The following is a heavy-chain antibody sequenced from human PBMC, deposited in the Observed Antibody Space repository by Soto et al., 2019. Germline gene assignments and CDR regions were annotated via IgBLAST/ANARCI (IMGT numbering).Heavy chain of an antibody. V-gene: IGHV3-21*01. CDR3: AASLDWALYFGGGGFH. CDR1: GFTFNLFT. CDR2: ISSTSGDK. D-gene: IGHD2-21*01. J-gene: IGHJ4*02. Sequence: GGSLRLSCAASGFTFNLFTMNWVRQAPGKGLEWVSSISSTSGDKHYADSVRGRFTISRDNLRNSLYLQMNGLRDDDTAVYYYAASLDWALYFGGGGFHWGQGIPVTV.